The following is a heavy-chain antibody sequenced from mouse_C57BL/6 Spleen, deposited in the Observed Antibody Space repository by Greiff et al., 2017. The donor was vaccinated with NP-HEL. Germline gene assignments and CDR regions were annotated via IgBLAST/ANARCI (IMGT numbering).Heavy chain of an antibody. J-gene: IGHJ2*01. CDR1: GYTFTDYE. CDR2: IDPETGGT. Sequence: QVQLQQSGAELVRPGASVTLSCKASGYTFTDYEMHWVKQTPVHGLEWIGAIDPETGGTAYNQKFKGKAILTADKSSSTAYMELRSLTSEDSTVYYCTRPLTVYYFDYWGQGTTLPVSS. CDR3: TRPLTVYYFDY. V-gene: IGHV1-15*01.